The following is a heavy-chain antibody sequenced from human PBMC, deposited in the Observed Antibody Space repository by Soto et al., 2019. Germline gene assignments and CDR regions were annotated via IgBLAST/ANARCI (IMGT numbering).Heavy chain of an antibody. CDR2: ISYDGSNK. V-gene: IGHV3-30-3*01. D-gene: IGHD4-17*01. CDR1: GFTFSSYA. J-gene: IGHJ5*02. Sequence: ESGGGVVQPGRSLRLSCAASGFTFSSYAMHWVRQAPGKGLEWVAVISYDGSNKYYADSVKGRFTISRDNSKNTLYLQMNSLRAEDTAVYYCAREGAPDYGDPNWFDPWGQGTLATVSS. CDR3: AREGAPDYGDPNWFDP.